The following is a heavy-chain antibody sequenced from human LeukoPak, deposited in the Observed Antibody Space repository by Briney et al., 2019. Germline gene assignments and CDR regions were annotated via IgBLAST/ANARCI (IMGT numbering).Heavy chain of an antibody. CDR2: FYYSGNT. D-gene: IGHD1-26*01. V-gene: IGHV4-59*01. CDR3: ARDPYRDNFSDP. J-gene: IGHJ5*02. Sequence: SETLSLTCTVSGGSISGSYWSWIRQPPGKGLEWIGSFYYSGNTNYNPSLKSRVTISVDTSKNQFSLNLSSVTAADTAVYYCARDPYRDNFSDPWGQGTLVTVSS. CDR1: GGSISGSY.